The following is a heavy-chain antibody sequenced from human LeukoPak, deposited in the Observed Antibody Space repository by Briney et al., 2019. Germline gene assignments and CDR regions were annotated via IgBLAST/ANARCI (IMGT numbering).Heavy chain of an antibody. CDR2: ISSSGST. CDR3: ARVTGYMIEDYFDY. V-gene: IGHV4-61*02. CDR1: GDSISSGDYY. J-gene: IGHJ4*02. Sequence: SETLSLTCTVSGDSISSGDYYWSWIRQPAGKGLEWIGRISSSGSTNYNPSLKSRVTISVDTSKNQFSLKLSSVTAADTAVYYYARVTGYMIEDYFDYWGQGTLVTVSS. D-gene: IGHD3-22*01.